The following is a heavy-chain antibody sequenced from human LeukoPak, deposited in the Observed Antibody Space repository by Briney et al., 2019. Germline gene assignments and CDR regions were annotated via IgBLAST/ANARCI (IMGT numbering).Heavy chain of an antibody. J-gene: IGHJ4*02. CDR3: AKDASYSSSWYGLDY. D-gene: IGHD6-13*01. CDR1: GFTFSSYW. Sequence: GGSLRLSCAASGFTFSSYWMHWVRQAPGKGLEWVSSIIGSGGTTYYADSVKGRFTVSRDNPKNTLYLQMHSLRVEDTAVYYCAKDASYSSSWYGLDYWGQGTLVTVSS. V-gene: IGHV3-23*01. CDR2: IIGSGGTT.